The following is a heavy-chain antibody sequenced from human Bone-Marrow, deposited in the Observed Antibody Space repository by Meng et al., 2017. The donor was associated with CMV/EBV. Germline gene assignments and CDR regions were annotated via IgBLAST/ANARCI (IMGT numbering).Heavy chain of an antibody. CDR1: GFPFSSYW. D-gene: IGHD2-2*01. V-gene: IGHV3-74*01. J-gene: IGHJ6*02. CDR3: ARSGPAASYYYYYGMDV. CDR2: INSDESST. Sequence: GGSLRLSCAASGFPFSSYWMHWVRQAPGKGLVWVSRINSDESSTSYADSVKGRFTISRDNAKNTLYLQMNSLRAEDTAVYYCARSGPAASYYYYYGMDVWGQGTTVTVSS.